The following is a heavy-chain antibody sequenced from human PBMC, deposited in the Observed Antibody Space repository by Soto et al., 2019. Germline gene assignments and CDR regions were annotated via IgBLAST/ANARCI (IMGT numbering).Heavy chain of an antibody. J-gene: IGHJ6*02. CDR1: GGSISSGGYY. D-gene: IGHD2-15*01. CDR2: IYYSGST. CDR3: ARDRGGSVGSRLGEGGLDG. V-gene: IGHV4-31*03. Sequence: SETLSLSCTVSGGSISSGGYYWSWIRQHPGKGLEWIGYIYYSGSTYYHPSLKSRVTISVDTSKNQFSLTLGSVTAADTAVYYCARDRGGSVGSRLGEGGLDGWGQGTTVNVSS.